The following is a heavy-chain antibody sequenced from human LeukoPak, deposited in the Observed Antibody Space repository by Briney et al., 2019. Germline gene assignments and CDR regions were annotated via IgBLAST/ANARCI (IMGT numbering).Heavy chain of an antibody. J-gene: IGHJ6*02. CDR1: GGTFSSYA. CDR3: AREGLPVYNKYGMDV. CDR2: IIPIFGTA. Sequence: ASVKVSCKASGGTFSSYAISWVRQAPGQGLEWMGGIIPIFGTANYAQKFQGRVTITADESTSTAYMELSSLRSEDTAVYYCAREGLPVYNKYGMDVWGQGTTVTVFS. V-gene: IGHV1-69*01.